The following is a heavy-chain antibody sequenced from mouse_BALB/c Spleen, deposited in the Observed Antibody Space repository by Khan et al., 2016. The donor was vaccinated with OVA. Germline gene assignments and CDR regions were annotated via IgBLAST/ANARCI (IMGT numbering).Heavy chain of an antibody. CDR2: ISYSGNT. J-gene: IGHJ2*01. V-gene: IGHV3-2*02. CDR1: GYSITSDYA. Sequence: EVQLQESGPGLVKPSQSLSLTCTVTGYSITSDYAWNWIRQFPGNKLEWMGFISYSGNTNYNPSLKSRISITRDTDKNQFFLQLNSVTTEDTATYYCARVYVGDFDYWGPVTTLPVSS. D-gene: IGHD1-1*01. CDR3: ARVYVGDFDY.